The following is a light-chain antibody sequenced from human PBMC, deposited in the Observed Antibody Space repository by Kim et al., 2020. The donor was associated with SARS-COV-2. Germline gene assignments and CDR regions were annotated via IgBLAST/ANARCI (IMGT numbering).Light chain of an antibody. Sequence: SPGQRSALSFRASHSLSSGYLSCYQQKPGQAPRLLIYGASRRATGIPDRFSVSGSGTDFTLTISRLEPEDFAVYYCQQYGSSPLTFCGGTKVDIK. CDR1: HSLSSGY. CDR3: QQYGSSPLT. J-gene: IGKJ4*01. CDR2: GAS. V-gene: IGKV3-20*01.